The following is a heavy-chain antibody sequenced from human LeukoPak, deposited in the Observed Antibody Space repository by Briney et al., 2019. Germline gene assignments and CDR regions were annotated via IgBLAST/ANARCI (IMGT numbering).Heavy chain of an antibody. CDR3: AKSLIYLWFGELSGHAFDT. D-gene: IGHD3-10*01. V-gene: IGHV3-9*01. CDR2: ISWNSGSI. CDR1: GFTFDDYA. J-gene: IGHJ3*02. Sequence: GGSLRLSCAASGFTFDDYAMHWVRQAPGKGLEWVSGISWNSGSIGYADSVKGRFTISRDNARNSLYLQMNSLRAEDTALYYCAKSLIYLWFGELSGHAFDTWGQGTMVTVSS.